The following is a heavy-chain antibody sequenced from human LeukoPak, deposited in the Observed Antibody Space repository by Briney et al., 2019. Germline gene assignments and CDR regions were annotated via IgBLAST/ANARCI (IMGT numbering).Heavy chain of an antibody. D-gene: IGHD2-2*01. V-gene: IGHV3-30*03. CDR2: MSNDGSTK. J-gene: IGHJ4*02. CDR3: ARGGRGYCSSTSCYLHDY. CDR1: GFTFRSYG. Sequence: GGSLRLSCSASGFTFRSYGVHWVRQAPGKGLEWVAVMSNDGSTKYYADSVKGRFTISRDNSENTLYLQMNSLRAEDTAVYYCARGGRGYCSSTSCYLHDYWGQGTLVTVSS.